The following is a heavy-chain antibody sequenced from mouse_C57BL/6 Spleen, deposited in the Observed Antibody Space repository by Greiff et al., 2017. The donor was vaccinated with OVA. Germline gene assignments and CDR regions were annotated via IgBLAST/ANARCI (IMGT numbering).Heavy chain of an antibody. V-gene: IGHV1-64*01. CDR2: IHPNSGST. D-gene: IGHD2-4*01. CDR1: GYTFTSYW. Sequence: VQLQQPGAELVKPGASVKLSCKASGYTFTSYWMHWVKQRPGQGLEWIGMIHPNSGSTNYNEKFKSKATLTVDKSSSTAYMQLSSLTSEDAAVYYCARAYYDYDVYYYAMDYWGKGTSVTVSS. J-gene: IGHJ4*01. CDR3: ARAYYDYDVYYYAMDY.